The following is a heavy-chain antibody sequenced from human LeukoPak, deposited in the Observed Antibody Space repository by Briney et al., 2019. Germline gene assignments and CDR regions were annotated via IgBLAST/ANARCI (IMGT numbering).Heavy chain of an antibody. J-gene: IGHJ5*02. D-gene: IGHD6-19*01. CDR1: GFTVSSNY. V-gene: IGHV3-53*01. Sequence: GGSLRLSCAASGFTVSSNYMSWVRQAPGKGLEWVSVIYSGGSTYYADSVKGRFTISRDNSKNTLYLQMNSLRAEDTAVYYCARCTDSSGWYRWFGPWGQGTLVTVSS. CDR3: ARCTDSSGWYRWFGP. CDR2: IYSGGST.